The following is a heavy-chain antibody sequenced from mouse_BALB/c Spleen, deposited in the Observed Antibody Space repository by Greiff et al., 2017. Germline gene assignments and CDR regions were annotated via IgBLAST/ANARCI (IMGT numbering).Heavy chain of an antibody. V-gene: IGHV4-1*02. CDR2: INPDSSTI. Sequence: DVKLQESGGGLVQPGGSLKLSCAASGFDFSRYWMSWVRQAPGKGLEWIGEINPDSSTINYTPSLKDKFIISRDNAKNTLYLQMSKVRSEDTALYYCARRGWGSFDYWGQGTTLTVSS. CDR1: GFDFSRYW. D-gene: IGHD1-1*02. CDR3: ARRGWGSFDY. J-gene: IGHJ2*01.